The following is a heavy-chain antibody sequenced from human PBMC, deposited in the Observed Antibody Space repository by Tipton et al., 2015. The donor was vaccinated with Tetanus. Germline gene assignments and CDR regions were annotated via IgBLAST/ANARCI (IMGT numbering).Heavy chain of an antibody. D-gene: IGHD1-26*01. V-gene: IGHV3-30*03. J-gene: IGHJ4*02. Sequence: SLRLSCAASGFTFSDFGMHWVRQAPGKGLEWVALIASDGSNKYYADSVKGRFTISRDNSRNTVFLQMNSLRVEDTAVYYCAREKKEAATDYWGQGTLVSVSS. CDR3: AREKKEAATDY. CDR1: GFTFSDFG. CDR2: IASDGSNK.